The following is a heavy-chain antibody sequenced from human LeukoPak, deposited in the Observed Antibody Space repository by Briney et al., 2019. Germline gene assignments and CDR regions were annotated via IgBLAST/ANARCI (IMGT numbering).Heavy chain of an antibody. CDR3: ARVPDVDCSGGGCSFWSYYFDY. CDR2: IWYDGSNK. CDR1: GFTFSSYG. V-gene: IGHV3-33*01. J-gene: IGHJ4*02. D-gene: IGHD2-15*01. Sequence: GGSLRLSCAASGFTFSSYGMHWVRQAPGKGLEWVAVIWYDGSNKYYADSVKGRFTISRDNSKNTLYLQMNSLRSDDTAVYYCARVPDVDCSGGGCSFWSYYFDYWGQGTLVTVSS.